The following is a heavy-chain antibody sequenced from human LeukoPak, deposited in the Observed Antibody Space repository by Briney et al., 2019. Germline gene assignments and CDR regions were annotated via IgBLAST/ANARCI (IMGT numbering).Heavy chain of an antibody. J-gene: IGHJ4*02. CDR2: INHSGST. V-gene: IGHV4-38-2*02. D-gene: IGHD4-17*01. Sequence: SETLSLTCTVSGYSISSTYYWGWIRQPPGKGLEWIGEINHSGSTNYNPSLKSRVTISVDTSKKQFSLKLSSVTAADTAVYYCVGGASYTVTTYYFDYWGQGTLVTVSS. CDR1: GYSISSTYY. CDR3: VGGASYTVTTYYFDY.